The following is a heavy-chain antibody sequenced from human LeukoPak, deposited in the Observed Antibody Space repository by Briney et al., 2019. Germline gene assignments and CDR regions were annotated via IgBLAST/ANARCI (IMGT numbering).Heavy chain of an antibody. CDR1: GFTFSSYE. CDR3: ARADQGPLDY. D-gene: IGHD2-2*01. CDR2: ISRGGSPI. J-gene: IGHJ4*02. V-gene: IGHV3-48*03. Sequence: GGSLRLSCAASGFTFSSYEMNWVRQAPGKGLEWVSSISRGGSPIYYADSVKGRFTISRDNARNTVYLHMNSLRAEDTAVFYCARADQGPLDYWGQGTLVTVSS.